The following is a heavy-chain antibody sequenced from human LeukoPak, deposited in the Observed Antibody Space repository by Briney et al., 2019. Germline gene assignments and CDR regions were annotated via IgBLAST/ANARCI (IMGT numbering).Heavy chain of an antibody. CDR2: IRYDGGKK. V-gene: IGHV3-30*02. CDR3: AKEIWPTVTTPGWTYFDY. J-gene: IGHJ4*02. CDR1: AFTFSRYG. D-gene: IGHD4-17*01. Sequence: GGSLRLSCAASAFTFSRYGMHWVRQAPGKGLGWVAFIRYDGGKKYYADSVKGRFTISRDNSKNTLYLQMNSLRAEDTAVYYCAKEIWPTVTTPGWTYFDYWGQGALVTVSS.